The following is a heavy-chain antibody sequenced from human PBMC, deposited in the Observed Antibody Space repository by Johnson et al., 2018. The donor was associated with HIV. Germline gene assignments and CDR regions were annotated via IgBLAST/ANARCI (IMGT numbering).Heavy chain of an antibody. CDR1: GFTFRDYY. CDR2: ISSSGDTI. V-gene: IGHV3-11*04. J-gene: IGHJ3*02. Sequence: VQLVESGGGVVQPGRSLRLSCAASGFTFRDYYMSWIRQAPGKGLEWVSYISSSGDTISYADSVQGRFTISRDNAKNSLSLQINRLRAEDTAGYYCAKDRVDTAMVANAFDIWGQGTMVTVSS. CDR3: AKDRVDTAMVANAFDI. D-gene: IGHD5-18*01.